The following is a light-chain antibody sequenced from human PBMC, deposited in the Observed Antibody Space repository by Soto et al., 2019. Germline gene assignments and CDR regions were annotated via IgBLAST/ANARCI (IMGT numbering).Light chain of an antibody. Sequence: EVVLTQSPGTLSLSPGERATLSCRASENVSNNYLAWYQQKPGQAPRLLIFGSSDRAAGIPERFSGSGSGTDFTLTIRRLEPEDFAVYYGQQYGSSPPYTFGQGTKLEIK. J-gene: IGKJ2*01. V-gene: IGKV3-20*01. CDR2: GSS. CDR3: QQYGSSPPYT. CDR1: ENVSNNY.